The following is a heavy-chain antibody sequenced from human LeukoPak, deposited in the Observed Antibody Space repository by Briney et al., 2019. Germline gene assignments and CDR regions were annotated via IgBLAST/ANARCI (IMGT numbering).Heavy chain of an antibody. Sequence: GGSLRLSCAASGFTFSSYAMSWVRQAPGKGLEWVSAISGSGGSTYYADSVKGRFTISRDNSKNTLYLQMNSLRAEDTAVYYCARDQVVVVPAATFDYWGQGTLVTVSS. J-gene: IGHJ4*02. D-gene: IGHD2-2*01. V-gene: IGHV3-23*01. CDR2: ISGSGGST. CDR1: GFTFSSYA. CDR3: ARDQVVVVPAATFDY.